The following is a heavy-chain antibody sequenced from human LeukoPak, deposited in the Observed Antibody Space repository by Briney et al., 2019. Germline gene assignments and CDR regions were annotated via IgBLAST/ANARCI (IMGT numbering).Heavy chain of an antibody. CDR3: ARSMLRGVFSDMDV. J-gene: IGHJ6*02. V-gene: IGHV3-21*01. Sequence: GGSLRLSCAASGFTFSSYSMNWVRQAPGKGLEWVSSISSSSSYIYYADSVKGRFTISRDNAKNSLYLQMNSLRAEDTAVYYCARSMLRGVFSDMDVWGQGTTVTVS. CDR2: ISSSSSYI. D-gene: IGHD3-10*01. CDR1: GFTFSSYS.